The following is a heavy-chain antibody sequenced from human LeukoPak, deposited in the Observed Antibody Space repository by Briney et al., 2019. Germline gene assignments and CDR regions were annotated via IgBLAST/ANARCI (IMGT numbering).Heavy chain of an antibody. CDR1: GYTFTGYY. CDR2: INPNSGGT. CDR3: AGDNYFIAAAAGWFDP. J-gene: IGHJ5*02. Sequence: ASAKVSCKASGYTFTGYYMHWVRQAPGQGLEWMGWINPNSGGTNYAQKFQGRVTMTRDTSISTAYMELSRLRSDDTAVYYCAGDNYFIAAAAGWFDPWGQGTLVTVSS. D-gene: IGHD6-13*01. V-gene: IGHV1-2*02.